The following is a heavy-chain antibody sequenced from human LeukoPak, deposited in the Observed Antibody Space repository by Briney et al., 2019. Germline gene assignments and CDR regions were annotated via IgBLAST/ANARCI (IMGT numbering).Heavy chain of an antibody. V-gene: IGHV3-23*01. J-gene: IGHJ6*02. Sequence: GGSLRLSCAVSGITLSNYGMSWVRQAPGKGLEWVAGLSGSGGGTNYADSVQGRFTISRDNPKNTLYLQMNSLRAEDTAVYYCAKEVVAAYYYYYGMDVWGQGTTVTVSS. CDR3: AKEVVAAYYYYYGMDV. CDR1: GITLSNYG. D-gene: IGHD2-15*01. CDR2: LSGSGGGT.